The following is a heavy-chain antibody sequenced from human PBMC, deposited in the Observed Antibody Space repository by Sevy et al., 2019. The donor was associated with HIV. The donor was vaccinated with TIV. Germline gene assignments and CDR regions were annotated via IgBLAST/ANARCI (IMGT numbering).Heavy chain of an antibody. CDR3: AREGCTKPHDY. CDR2: LSFGCGEI. V-gene: IGHV3-23*01. J-gene: IGHJ4*02. D-gene: IGHD2-8*01. Sequence: GGSLRLSCAASGFDFSKYSMSWVGQPPGKGLEWVSTLSFGCGEINHADSVKGRFTISRDNSKNSLYLQMNNLRAEDTAVYYCAREGCTKPHDYWGQGTLVTVSS. CDR1: GFDFSKYS.